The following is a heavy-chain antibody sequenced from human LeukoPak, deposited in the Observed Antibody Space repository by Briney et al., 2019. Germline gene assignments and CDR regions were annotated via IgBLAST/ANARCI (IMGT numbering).Heavy chain of an antibody. CDR3: ATPGPCGGDCYRSVFDAFDI. D-gene: IGHD2-21*02. CDR2: IYYSGST. J-gene: IGHJ3*02. Sequence: SQTLSLTCTVSGGSISSGSYYWSWIRQPAGKGLEWIGSIYYSGSTYYNPSLKSRVTISVDTSKNQFSLKLSSVTAADTAVYYCATPGPCGGDCYRSVFDAFDIWGQGTMVTVSS. CDR1: GGSISSGSYY. V-gene: IGHV4-30-2*03.